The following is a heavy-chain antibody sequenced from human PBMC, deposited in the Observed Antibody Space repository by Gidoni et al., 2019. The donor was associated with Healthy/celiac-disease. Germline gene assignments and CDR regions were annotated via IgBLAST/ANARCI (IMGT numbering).Heavy chain of an antibody. V-gene: IGHV1-46*01. Sequence: QVQLVQSGAEVKKPGASVKVSCKASGYTFTSYYMHWVRQAPGQGLGWMGIINPSGGSTSYAQKFQGRVTMTRDTSTSTIYMELSSLRSKDTAVYYCARDFALVESAYYDYVWGSYRSPGFDYWGQGTLVTVSS. CDR3: ARDFALVESAYYDYVWGSYRSPGFDY. CDR2: INPSGGST. CDR1: GYTFTSYY. J-gene: IGHJ4*02. D-gene: IGHD3-16*02.